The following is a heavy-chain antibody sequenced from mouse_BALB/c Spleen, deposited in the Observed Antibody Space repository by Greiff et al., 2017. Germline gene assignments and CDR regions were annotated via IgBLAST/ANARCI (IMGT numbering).Heavy chain of an antibody. Sequence: EESGPGLVKPSQSLSLTCSVTGYSITSGYYWNWIRQFPGNKLEWMGYISYDGSNNYNPSLKNRISITRDTSKNQFFLKLNSVTTEDTATYYCARGGSYYGYDYWGQGTTLTVSS. CDR3: ARGGSYYGYDY. D-gene: IGHD1-2*01. J-gene: IGHJ2*01. CDR1: GYSITSGYY. CDR2: ISYDGSN. V-gene: IGHV3-6*02.